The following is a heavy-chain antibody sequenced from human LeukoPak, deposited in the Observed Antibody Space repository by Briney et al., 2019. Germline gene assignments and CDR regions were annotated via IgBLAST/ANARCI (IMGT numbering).Heavy chain of an antibody. J-gene: IGHJ3*02. V-gene: IGHV3-23*01. Sequence: PGGSLRLSCAASGFTFSSYAMSWVRQAPGKGLEWVSAISGSGGSTYYADSVKGRFTISRDNSKNTLYLQMNSLRAEDTAVYYCASGTVVVGGEDDFDIWGQGTMVTVSS. CDR2: ISGSGGST. CDR3: ASGTVVVGGEDDFDI. D-gene: IGHD3-22*01. CDR1: GFTFSSYA.